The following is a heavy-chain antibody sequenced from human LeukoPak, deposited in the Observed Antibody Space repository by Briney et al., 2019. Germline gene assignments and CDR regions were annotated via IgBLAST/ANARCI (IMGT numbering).Heavy chain of an antibody. CDR1: GGSISSGGYY. CDR3: ARDIVHYDSSGYYSAGGNYFDY. D-gene: IGHD3-22*01. Sequence: SQTLPLTCTVSGGSISSGGYYWSWIRQHPGKGLEWIGSIYYSGSTYYNPSLKSRVTISVDTSKNQFTLKLSSVTAADTAVYYCARDIVHYDSSGYYSAGGNYFDYWGQGTLVTVSS. V-gene: IGHV4-39*06. J-gene: IGHJ4*02. CDR2: IYYSGST.